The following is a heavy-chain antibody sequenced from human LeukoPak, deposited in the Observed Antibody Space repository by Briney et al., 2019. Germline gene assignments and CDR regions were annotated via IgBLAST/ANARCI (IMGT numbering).Heavy chain of an antibody. CDR1: GFAFSNSW. V-gene: IGHV3-7*04. CDR3: ARVRFAGPQAFDI. Sequence: GGPLRLSCAASGFAFSNSWRTWGRQAPDKVLEWGANIKEDGSQKHYVDSVKGRFTFSSDNAMNSLFLHMASLRAEDTAVYYCARVRFAGPQAFDIWGQGTMVTVAS. J-gene: IGHJ3*02. CDR2: IKEDGSQK.